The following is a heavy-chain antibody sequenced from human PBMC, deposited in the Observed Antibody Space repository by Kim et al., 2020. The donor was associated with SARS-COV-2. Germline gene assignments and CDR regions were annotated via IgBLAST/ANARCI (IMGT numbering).Heavy chain of an antibody. CDR2: IYYSGST. Sequence: SETLSLTCTVSGGSISSSSYYWGWIRQPPGKGLEWIGSIYYSGSTYYNPSLKSRVTISVDTSKNQFSLKLSSVTAADTAVYYCARHFGVTMIVSGSDYGMDVWGQGTTVTVSS. V-gene: IGHV4-39*01. J-gene: IGHJ6*02. D-gene: IGHD3-22*01. CDR3: ARHFGVTMIVSGSDYGMDV. CDR1: GGSISSSSYY.